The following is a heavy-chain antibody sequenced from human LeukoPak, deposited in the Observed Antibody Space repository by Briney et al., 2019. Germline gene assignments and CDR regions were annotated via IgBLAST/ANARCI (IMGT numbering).Heavy chain of an antibody. V-gene: IGHV3-11*06. CDR3: ARERDCRSTSCLDAFDI. CDR2: ISSSSSYT. J-gene: IGHJ3*02. Sequence: GGSLRLSCAASGFTFSDYYMSWIRQAPGKGLEWISYISSSSSYTTYADSVRGRFTISRDNAKNSLYVQMNYLRAEDTAVYYCARERDCRSTSCLDAFDIWGQGKMVTVSS. CDR1: GFTFSDYY. D-gene: IGHD2-2*01.